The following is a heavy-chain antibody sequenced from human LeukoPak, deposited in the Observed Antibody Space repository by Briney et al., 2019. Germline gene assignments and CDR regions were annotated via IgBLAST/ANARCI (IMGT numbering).Heavy chain of an antibody. CDR2: IYPGDSDT. CDR3: GRIPAAGSLKGSFDI. D-gene: IGHD6-13*01. J-gene: IGHJ3*02. CDR1: GYTFSTYW. Sequence: NPGESLKISCKGSGYTFSTYWIGWVRQMPGKGLEWMGIIYPGDSDTTYSPSFQGQVTISADKSISTAYLQWSSLKASDSAMYYCGRIPAAGSLKGSFDIWGQGTMVTVSS. V-gene: IGHV5-51*01.